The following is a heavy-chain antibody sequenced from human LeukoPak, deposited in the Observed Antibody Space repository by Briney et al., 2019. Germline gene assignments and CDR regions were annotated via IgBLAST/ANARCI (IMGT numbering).Heavy chain of an antibody. V-gene: IGHV3-48*02. D-gene: IGHD1-7*01. CDR3: XRVANSNYYFDC. Sequence: GGSLRLSCTASGFTFSSYNMNWVRQTPGKGLEWLSYISGSSGTIYYADSVKGRFTISRDNAKNSLDLQMNRLRDEDTALYYCXRVANSNYYFDCWGQGTLVTVSS. CDR1: GFTFSSYN. CDR2: ISGSSGTI. J-gene: IGHJ4*02.